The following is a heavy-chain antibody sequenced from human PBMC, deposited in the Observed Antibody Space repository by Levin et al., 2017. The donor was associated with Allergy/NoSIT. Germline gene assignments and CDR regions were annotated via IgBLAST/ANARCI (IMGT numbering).Heavy chain of an antibody. V-gene: IGHV3-30*18. CDR2: ISYDGSDK. D-gene: IGHD3/OR15-3a*01. J-gene: IGHJ6*02. CDR1: GFTFSSYA. CDR3: AKDPGTGRAGYYYGIDV. Sequence: GESLKISCAASGFTFSSYAMHWVRQAPGKGLEWVAVISYDGSDKYCVDSVKGRFTISRDNSKNTLYLQMNSLRTEDTAVYYCAKDPGTGRAGYYYGIDVWGQGTTVTVAS.